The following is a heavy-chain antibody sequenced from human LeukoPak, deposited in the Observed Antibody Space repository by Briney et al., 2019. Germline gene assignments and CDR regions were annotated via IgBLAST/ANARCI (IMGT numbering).Heavy chain of an antibody. J-gene: IGHJ4*02. CDR2: FSRGATTI. D-gene: IGHD2-21*01. CDR1: GFTFSDYY. V-gene: IGHV3-11*04. Sequence: GGSLRLSCLASGFTFSDYYMSWIRQAPGKGLEWVAYFSRGATTIYYPDSVKGRFTISRDNAKNSLYLQMNSLRAEDTAVYYCARDSTVRASPPGYWGQGTLVTVSS. CDR3: ARDSTVRASPPGY.